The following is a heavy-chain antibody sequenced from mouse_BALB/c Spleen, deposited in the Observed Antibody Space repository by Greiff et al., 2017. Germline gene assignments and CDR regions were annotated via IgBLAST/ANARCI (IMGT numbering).Heavy chain of an antibody. CDR1: GYAFSSYW. Sequence: QVQLKESGAELVRPGSSVKISCKASGYAFSSYWMNWVKQRPGQGLEWIGQIYPGDGDTNYNGKFKGKATLTADKSSSTAYMQLSSLTSEDSAVYFCARYTSSSGSAMDNCGEGNSVTASS. CDR2: IYPGDGDT. J-gene: IGHJ4*01. D-gene: IGHD6-1*01. CDR3: ARYTSSSGSAMDN. V-gene: IGHV1-80*01.